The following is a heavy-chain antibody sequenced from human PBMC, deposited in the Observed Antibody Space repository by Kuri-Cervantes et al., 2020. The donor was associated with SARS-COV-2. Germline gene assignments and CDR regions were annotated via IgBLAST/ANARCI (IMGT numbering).Heavy chain of an antibody. CDR3: ARENRDGYKGGFDY. CDR1: GFTFSSYA. D-gene: IGHD5-24*01. V-gene: IGHV3-23*01. J-gene: IGHJ4*02. CDR2: ISGSGGST. Sequence: GESLKISCAASGFTFSSYAMSWVRQAPGKGLEWVSAISGSGGSTYYADSVKGRFTISRDNTKNSLYLQMNSLRAEDTAVYYCARENRDGYKGGFDYWGQGTLVTVSS.